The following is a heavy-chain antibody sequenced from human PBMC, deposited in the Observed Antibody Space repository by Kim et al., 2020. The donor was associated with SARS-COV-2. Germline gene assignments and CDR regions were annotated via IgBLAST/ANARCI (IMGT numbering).Heavy chain of an antibody. V-gene: IGHV1-8*01. CDR1: GYTFTSYD. CDR3: ARGLWDYYDSSGYFG. J-gene: IGHJ4*02. D-gene: IGHD3-22*01. CDR2: MNPNSGNT. Sequence: ASVKVSCKASGYTFTSYDINWVRQATGQGLEWMGWMNPNSGNTGYAQKFQGRVTMTRNTSISTAYMELSSLRSEDTAVYYCARGLWDYYDSSGYFGWGQGTLVTVSS.